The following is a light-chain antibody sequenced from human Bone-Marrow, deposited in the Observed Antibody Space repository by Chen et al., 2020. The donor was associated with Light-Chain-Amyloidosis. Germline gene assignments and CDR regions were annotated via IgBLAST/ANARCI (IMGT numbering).Light chain of an antibody. Sequence: SYELTQPPSVSVSPGQTASITCSGDKLGDKYACWYQQKPGQSPVLVIYQDSKRHSGIPERFSGSNSWNTATLTISGTQAMDEADYYCQAWDSSIWVFGGGTKLTVL. CDR1: KLGDKY. CDR2: QDS. CDR3: QAWDSSIWV. J-gene: IGLJ3*02. V-gene: IGLV3-1*01.